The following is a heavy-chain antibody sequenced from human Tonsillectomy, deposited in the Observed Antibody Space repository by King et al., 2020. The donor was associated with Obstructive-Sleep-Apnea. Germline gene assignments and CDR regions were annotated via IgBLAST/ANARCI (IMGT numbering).Heavy chain of an antibody. CDR3: AKSDYFDP. CDR2: INTDGSIT. CDR1: GFTLSMYW. Sequence: VKLVESGGGLVQPGGSLRLSCAASGFTLSMYWMHWVRQAPGKGLVWVSRINTDGSITYYSDSVKGRFTISRDNAKNTLYLQMNSLRAEDTAVYYCAKSDYFDPWGQGTLVTVSS. V-gene: IGHV3-74*01. D-gene: IGHD4-17*01. J-gene: IGHJ5*02.